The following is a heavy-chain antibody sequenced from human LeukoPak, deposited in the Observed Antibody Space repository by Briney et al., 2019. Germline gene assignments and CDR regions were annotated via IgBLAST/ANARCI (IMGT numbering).Heavy chain of an antibody. CDR1: GGSISSGDYY. V-gene: IGHV4-39*07. Sequence: SETLSLTCTVSGGSISSGDYYWSWIRQPPGKGLEWIGSIYHSGTTYYNPSLKGRVTRSVDTSKNQFSLKLSSVTAADTAVYYCARGFKYYYDSTPWAFDIWGQGTMVTVSS. CDR3: ARGFKYYYDSTPWAFDI. J-gene: IGHJ3*02. CDR2: IYHSGTT. D-gene: IGHD3-22*01.